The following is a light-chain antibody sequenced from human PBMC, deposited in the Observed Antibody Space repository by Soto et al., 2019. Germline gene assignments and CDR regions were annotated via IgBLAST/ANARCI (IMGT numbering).Light chain of an antibody. J-gene: IGKJ1*01. CDR1: QSVSSN. V-gene: IGKV3-15*01. CDR2: GAS. CDR3: QQYNNWPPWT. Sequence: EIVMTQSPATLSVSPGERATRSCRASQSVSSNLAWYQQKPGQAPRLLIYGASTRATGIPARFSGSGSGTEFTLTISSLQSEDFAVYYCQQYNNWPPWTFGQGTKADI.